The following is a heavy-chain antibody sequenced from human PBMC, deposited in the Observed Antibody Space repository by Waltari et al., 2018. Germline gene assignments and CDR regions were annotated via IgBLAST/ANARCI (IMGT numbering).Heavy chain of an antibody. D-gene: IGHD3-10*01. Sequence: QVQLQESGPGQVKSSETLSLTCSVSNGSMTGFFWNWIRQSPGKGLEWIGYIYYTGSTDYNPSLKSRVTISVDTAKNQFSLRLNSVTAADTGVYYCARGRIHYTSNWFDPWGQGTLVTVSS. J-gene: IGHJ5*02. CDR3: ARGRIHYTSNWFDP. CDR2: IYYTGST. CDR1: NGSMTGFF. V-gene: IGHV4-59*01.